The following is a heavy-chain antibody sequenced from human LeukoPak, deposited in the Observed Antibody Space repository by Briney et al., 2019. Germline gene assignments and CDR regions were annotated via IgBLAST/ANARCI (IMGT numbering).Heavy chain of an antibody. CDR1: GFTFSSYG. D-gene: IGHD6-13*01. J-gene: IGHJ4*02. V-gene: IGHV3-33*06. CDR3: AKDIPLYSSSWYYFDY. CDR2: IWYDGSNK. Sequence: GGSLRLSCAASGFTFSSYGMHWVRQAPGKGLEWVAVIWYDGSNKYYADSVKGRFTISRDNSKNTLYLQMNSLRAEDTAVYYCAKDIPLYSSSWYYFDYWGQGTLVTVSS.